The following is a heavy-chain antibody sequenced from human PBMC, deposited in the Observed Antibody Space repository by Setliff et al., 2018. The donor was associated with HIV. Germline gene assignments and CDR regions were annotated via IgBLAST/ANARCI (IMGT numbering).Heavy chain of an antibody. Sequence: SETLSLTCTVSGGSMTTSSYYWSWIRQPPGKGLEWIGSVFYNGSTLYNPSLKSRLTLSVDTSKNQFSLKMHPVTAADTSLYYCSRHGTYYNLFDYWGQGRPVTVSS. CDR2: VFYNGST. D-gene: IGHD3-10*01. CDR3: SRHGTYYNLFDY. V-gene: IGHV4-39*01. J-gene: IGHJ4*02. CDR1: GGSMTTSSYY.